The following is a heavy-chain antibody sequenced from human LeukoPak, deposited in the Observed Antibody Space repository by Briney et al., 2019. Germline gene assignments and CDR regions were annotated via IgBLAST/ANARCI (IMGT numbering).Heavy chain of an antibody. V-gene: IGHV3-30*18. D-gene: IGHD6-19*01. CDR2: ISYDGSNK. CDR3: AKGSPQPGTPSGWYGTHYYYGMDV. CDR1: GFTFSSYG. J-gene: IGHJ6*02. Sequence: GGSLRLSCAASGFTFSSYGMHWVRQAPGKGLEWVAVISYDGSNKYYADSVKGRFTISRDNSKNTLYLQMNSLRAEDTAVYYCAKGSPQPGTPSGWYGTHYYYGMDVWGQGTTVTVSS.